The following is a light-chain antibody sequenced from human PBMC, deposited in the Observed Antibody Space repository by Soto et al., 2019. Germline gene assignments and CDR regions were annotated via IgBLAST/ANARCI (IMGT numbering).Light chain of an antibody. J-gene: IGLJ2*01. CDR1: SSNIGSNS. V-gene: IGLV1-44*01. CDR2: SNN. Sequence: QSVLIQPPSASGTPGQRVTISCSGSSSNIGSNSVNWYQQFPGTAPKLLLYSNNQRPSGVPDRFSGSKSGTSASLAVSGLQSEDEADYYCATWSDSLNGLVFGGGTKLTVL. CDR3: ATWSDSLNGLV.